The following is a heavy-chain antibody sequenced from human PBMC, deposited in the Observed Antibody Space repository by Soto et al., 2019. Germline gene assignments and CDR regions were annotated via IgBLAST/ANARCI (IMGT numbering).Heavy chain of an antibody. J-gene: IGHJ4*02. Sequence: ASVKVSCKASGYTFTGYYMHWVRQAPGQGLEWMGWINPNSGGTNYAQKFQGRVTMTRDTSISTAYMELSRLRSDDTAVYYCARDLNMVRGSFDYWGQGTLVTVSS. CDR3: ARDLNMVRGSFDY. V-gene: IGHV1-2*02. D-gene: IGHD3-10*01. CDR2: INPNSGGT. CDR1: GYTFTGYY.